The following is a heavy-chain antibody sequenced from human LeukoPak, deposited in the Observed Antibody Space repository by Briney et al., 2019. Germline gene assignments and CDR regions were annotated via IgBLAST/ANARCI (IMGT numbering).Heavy chain of an antibody. V-gene: IGHV1-69*04. Sequence: SVKVSRKASGGTFSSYAITWVRQAPGQGLEWMGRIIPILGIATYAQNFQGRVTITADKSTSTAYMEQSSLRSEDTAVYYCARDLVVSCSSTSCSVAPSDFWGQGTLVTVSS. CDR3: ARDLVVSCSSTSCSVAPSDF. CDR1: GGTFSSYA. D-gene: IGHD2-2*01. CDR2: IIPILGIA. J-gene: IGHJ4*02.